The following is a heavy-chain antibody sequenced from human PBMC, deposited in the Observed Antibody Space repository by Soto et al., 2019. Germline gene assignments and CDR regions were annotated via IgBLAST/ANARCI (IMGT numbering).Heavy chain of an antibody. CDR1: GYTFTGYY. V-gene: IGHV1-2*04. CDR3: ARSGIEAALGNYYYYGMDV. CDR2: INPNSGGT. J-gene: IGHJ6*02. Sequence: ASVKVSCKASGYTFTGYYMHWVRQAPGQGLEWMGWINPNSGGTNYAQKFQGWVTMTRDTSISTDYMELSRLRSDDTAVYYCARSGIEAALGNYYYYGMDVWGQGTTVTVSS. D-gene: IGHD6-13*01.